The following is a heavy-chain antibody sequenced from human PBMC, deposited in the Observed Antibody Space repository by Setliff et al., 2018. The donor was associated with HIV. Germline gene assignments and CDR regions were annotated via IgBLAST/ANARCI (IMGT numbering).Heavy chain of an antibody. J-gene: IGHJ4*02. Sequence: KPSETLSLTCTVSGGSISSGTYYWSWIRQPAGKGLEWIGHIYSTGNTNYNSSLKSRVTMSIETSKNQFSLKLTSVTAADTAVYYCARDDDKLFDYWGQGALVTVSS. CDR1: GGSISSGTYY. D-gene: IGHD3-22*01. V-gene: IGHV4-61*09. CDR2: IYSTGNT. CDR3: ARDDDKLFDY.